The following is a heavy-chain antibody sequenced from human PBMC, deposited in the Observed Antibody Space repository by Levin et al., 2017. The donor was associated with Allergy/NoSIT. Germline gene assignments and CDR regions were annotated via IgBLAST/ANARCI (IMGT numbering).Heavy chain of an antibody. J-gene: IGHJ4*02. CDR1: GFTFSSYG. CDR3: ARDVPRYCSSTSCNRGDY. Sequence: GGSLRLSCAASGFTFSSYGMHWVRQAPGKGLEWVAVIWYDGSNKYYADSVKGRFTISRDNSKNTLYLQMNSLRAEDTAVYYCARDVPRYCSSTSCNRGDYWGQGTLVTVSS. V-gene: IGHV3-33*01. D-gene: IGHD2-2*01. CDR2: IWYDGSNK.